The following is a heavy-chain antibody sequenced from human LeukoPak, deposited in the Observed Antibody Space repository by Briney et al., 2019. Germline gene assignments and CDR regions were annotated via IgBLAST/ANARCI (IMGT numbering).Heavy chain of an antibody. J-gene: IGHJ4*02. CDR2: MSPASGNT. D-gene: IGHD7-27*01. Sequence: ASVKVSCKASGYTFTSYDLNWVRRATGQGLEWMGWMSPASGNTGYAQEFQGRVTMTRDTSVSTAYMELNSLKSEDTAVYYCARGPPNWGFDSWGQGTLVTVSS. CDR3: ARGPPNWGFDS. V-gene: IGHV1-8*01. CDR1: GYTFTSYD.